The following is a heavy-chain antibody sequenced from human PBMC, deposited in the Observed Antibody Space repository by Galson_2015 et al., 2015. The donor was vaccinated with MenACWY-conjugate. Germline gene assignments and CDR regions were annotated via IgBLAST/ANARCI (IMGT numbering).Heavy chain of an antibody. CDR3: ARGCSGGSCSVY. CDR1: GFTFSAYA. Sequence: SLRLSCAASGFTFSAYAMHWVRQAPGKRLEWVAVISYDGTRKFYADSVKGRFTISRDNSKNTLYLQMNSLRVEDTAIYYCARGCSGGSCSVYWGQGTLLTVSS. V-gene: IGHV3-30-3*01. D-gene: IGHD2-15*01. J-gene: IGHJ4*02. CDR2: ISYDGTRK.